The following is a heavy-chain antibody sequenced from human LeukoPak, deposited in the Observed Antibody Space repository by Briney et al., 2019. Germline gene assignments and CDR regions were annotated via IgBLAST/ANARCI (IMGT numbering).Heavy chain of an antibody. CDR1: GYSFTTYW. J-gene: IGHJ4*02. CDR2: IYPGDSDT. D-gene: IGHD5-12*01. V-gene: IGHV5-51*01. Sequence: LGESLKISCKASGYSFTTYWIGWVRQMPGKGLEWVGNIYPGDSDTRYSPSFQGRVTISVDKSFGTAYLQWSSLKASDTAIYYCARRNGYDSSYYFDYWGQGNLVTVSS. CDR3: ARRNGYDSSYYFDY.